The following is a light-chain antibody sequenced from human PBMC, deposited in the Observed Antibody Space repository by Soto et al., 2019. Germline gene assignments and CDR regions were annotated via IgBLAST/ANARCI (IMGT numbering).Light chain of an antibody. V-gene: IGKV1-39*01. CDR1: QNFRSH. CDR2: SAS. J-gene: IGKJ5*01. Sequence: IQMTQSPAAQSASVGDTVTITCRASQNFRSHLNWYQQKPGKAPELLIYSASRLQSGVPSRFGGSGSGTDFTLTISDLQPEDFATYSCQQSSTTPPIRFGLGTRLEIK. CDR3: QQSSTTPPIR.